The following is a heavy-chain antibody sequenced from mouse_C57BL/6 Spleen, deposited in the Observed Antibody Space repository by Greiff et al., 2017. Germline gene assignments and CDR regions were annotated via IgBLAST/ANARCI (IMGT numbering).Heavy chain of an antibody. CDR1: GFTFSDYG. J-gene: IGHJ2*01. V-gene: IGHV5-17*01. D-gene: IGHD2-2*01. CDR3: ARSTMVTVYYFDY. CDR2: ISSGSSTI. Sequence: DVMLVESGGGLVKPGGSLKLSCAASGFTFSDYGMHWVRQAPEKGLEWVAYISSGSSTIYYADTVKGRFTISRDNAKNTLFLQMTSLRSEDTAMYYCARSTMVTVYYFDYWGQGTTLTVAS.